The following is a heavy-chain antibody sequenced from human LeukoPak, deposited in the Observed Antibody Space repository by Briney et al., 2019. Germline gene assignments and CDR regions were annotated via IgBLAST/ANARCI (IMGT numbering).Heavy chain of an antibody. D-gene: IGHD3-16*01. V-gene: IGHV3-7*01. Sequence: GGSLRLSCEASGFTFSNYWMSWVRQAPGKGLEWVANIKQEGSEKYYLDSVKGRFTISRDNAKNSLYLQVNSLRAEDTAVYHCPRVSVGVASRDGMDVWGQGPTVTV. CDR3: PRVSVGVASRDGMDV. J-gene: IGHJ6*02. CDR1: GFTFSNYW. CDR2: IKQEGSEK.